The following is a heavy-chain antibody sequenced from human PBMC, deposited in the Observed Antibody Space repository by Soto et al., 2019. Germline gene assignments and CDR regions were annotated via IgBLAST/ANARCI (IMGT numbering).Heavy chain of an antibody. D-gene: IGHD3-10*01. CDR3: AREWFGELWPIDC. CDR2: ISYDGSKK. V-gene: IGHV3-30-3*01. Sequence: PGGSLRLSCAASGFTFSTYAIHWVRQAPGKGLEWVALISYDGSKKYYPDSVKGRFTISRDNSKNTLYLQMNSLRAEDTAVYYCAREWFGELWPIDCWGQGTLVTVSS. J-gene: IGHJ4*02. CDR1: GFTFSTYA.